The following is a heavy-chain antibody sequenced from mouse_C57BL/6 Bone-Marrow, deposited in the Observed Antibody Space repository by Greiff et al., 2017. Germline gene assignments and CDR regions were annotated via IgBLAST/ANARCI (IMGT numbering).Heavy chain of an antibody. D-gene: IGHD1-2*01. CDR1: GFTFTDYY. Sequence: EVKLMESGGGLVQPGGSLSLSCAASGFTFTDYYMSWVRQPPGTALEWLGFIRNKANGYTTEYSASVKGRFTISRDNSQSILYLQMNALRAEDSATYYCARFYGPGVYFDYWGQGTTLTGSS. V-gene: IGHV7-3*01. CDR2: IRNKANGYTT. J-gene: IGHJ2*01. CDR3: ARFYGPGVYFDY.